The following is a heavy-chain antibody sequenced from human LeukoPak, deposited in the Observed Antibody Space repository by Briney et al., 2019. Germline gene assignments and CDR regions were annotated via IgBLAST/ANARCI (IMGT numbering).Heavy chain of an antibody. CDR2: ISAYNGNT. D-gene: IGHD3-10*01. CDR3: ARLITMVRGVTPFDY. Sequence: GASVKVSCKASGYTFTSYGISWVRQAPGQGLEWMGWISAYNGNTNYAQKLQGRVTMTTDTSTSTAYMELRSLRSDDTAVYYCARLITMVRGVTPFDYWGQGTLVTVSS. V-gene: IGHV1-18*01. CDR1: GYTFTSYG. J-gene: IGHJ4*02.